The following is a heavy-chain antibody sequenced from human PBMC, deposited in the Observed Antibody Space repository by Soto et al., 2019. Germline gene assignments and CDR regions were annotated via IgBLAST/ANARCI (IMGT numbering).Heavy chain of an antibody. CDR2: IYWDDDE. D-gene: IGHD6-25*01. Sequence: SGPTSVNRPQGLTFTCSWSWFSLSTSGVGVGWIRQPPGKALEWLALIYWDDDEHYSPSLKSRLTITKDTSKNQVVLTMTNMDPVDTATYYCARRLADSYYGMDVWGQGTTVTAP. V-gene: IGHV2-5*02. CDR3: ARRLADSYYGMDV. J-gene: IGHJ6*02. CDR1: WFSLSTSGVG.